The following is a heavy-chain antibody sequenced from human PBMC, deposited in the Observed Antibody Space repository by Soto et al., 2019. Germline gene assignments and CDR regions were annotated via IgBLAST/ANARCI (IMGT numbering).Heavy chain of an antibody. Sequence: EVQLVESGGGLVKPGGSLRLSCAASGFTVNNGWMSWFRQAPGQGLEGVGRSKSRLAGGTTDYSAPVQGRVTISRDDSKDTLYLQMNSLKTEPTAVYYCNTDSTQTFCDGGPCYSVQPKIPASWGQGALVTVSS. CDR2: SKSRLAGGTT. CDR1: GFTVNNGW. V-gene: IGHV3-15*01. CDR3: NTDSTQTFCDGGPCYSVQPKIPAS. D-gene: IGHD2-15*01. J-gene: IGHJ5*02.